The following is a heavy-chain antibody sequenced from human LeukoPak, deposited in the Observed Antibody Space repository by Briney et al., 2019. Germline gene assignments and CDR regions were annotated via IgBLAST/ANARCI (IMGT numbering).Heavy chain of an antibody. Sequence: GGSLRLSCAASGFTFSSYSMNWVRQAPGKGLEWVANIKQDGSEKYYVDSVKGRFTISRDNAKNSLYLQMNSLRAEDTAVYYCAREDEVRGVTDYWGQGTLVTVSS. CDR1: GFTFSSYS. V-gene: IGHV3-7*01. D-gene: IGHD3-10*01. J-gene: IGHJ4*02. CDR2: IKQDGSEK. CDR3: AREDEVRGVTDY.